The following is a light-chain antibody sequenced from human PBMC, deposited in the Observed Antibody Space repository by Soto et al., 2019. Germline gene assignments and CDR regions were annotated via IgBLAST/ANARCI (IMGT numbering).Light chain of an antibody. CDR2: GNG. CDR1: SSSIGAGYE. CDR3: QSYDKRLTAYV. J-gene: IGLJ1*01. V-gene: IGLV1-40*01. Sequence: QSVLTQPASVSGSPGQSITISCTGTSSSIGAGYEVHWYHQLPGTAPKLVVSGNGNRPSGVPDRLSASKSGTSASLAITGLQAEDEGHYYCQSYDKRLTAYVVGTGTKVTVL.